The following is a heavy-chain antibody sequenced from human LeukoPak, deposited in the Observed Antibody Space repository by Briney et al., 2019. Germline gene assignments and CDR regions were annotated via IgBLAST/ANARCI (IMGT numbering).Heavy chain of an antibody. J-gene: IGHJ6*02. Sequence: SETLSLTCTVSGGSISSYYWSWIRQPPGKGLEWIGYIYYSGSTNYNPSLKSRVTISVDTSKNQFSLKLSSVTAADTAVYYCAGMTTRYYYYGMDAWGQGTTVTVSS. CDR2: IYYSGST. CDR1: GGSISSYY. V-gene: IGHV4-59*01. D-gene: IGHD5-24*01. CDR3: AGMTTRYYYYGMDA.